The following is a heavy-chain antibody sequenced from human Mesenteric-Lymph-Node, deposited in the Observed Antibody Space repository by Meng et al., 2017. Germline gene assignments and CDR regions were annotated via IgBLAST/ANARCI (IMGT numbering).Heavy chain of an antibody. CDR3: ARRSEDTGIDY. V-gene: IGHV5-51*01. D-gene: IGHD5-18*01. Sequence: GGSLRLSCKGSGYSFTSYWIGWVRQMPGKGLEWMGIIYPGDSDTRYSPSFQGQVTISADKSISTAYLQWSSLKASDTAMYYCARRSEDTGIDYWGQGTLVTVSS. J-gene: IGHJ4*02. CDR1: GYSFTSYW. CDR2: IYPGDSDT.